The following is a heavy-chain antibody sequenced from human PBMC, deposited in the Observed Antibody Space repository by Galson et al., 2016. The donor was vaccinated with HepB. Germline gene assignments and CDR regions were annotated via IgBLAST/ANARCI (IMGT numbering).Heavy chain of an antibody. V-gene: IGHV1-24*01. CDR1: GYNLDELA. J-gene: IGHJ4*02. D-gene: IGHD3-22*01. CDR2: FNPEDDEM. Sequence: SVKVSCKVSGYNLDELAIHWVRQAPGKGLEWMGGFNPEDDEMVYAQNFQDRVTMTEDTSTDTAYMLLSGLRSDDSAIYFCATGIFLASNGFFYNFDYWGQGALVTVSS. CDR3: ATGIFLASNGFFYNFDY.